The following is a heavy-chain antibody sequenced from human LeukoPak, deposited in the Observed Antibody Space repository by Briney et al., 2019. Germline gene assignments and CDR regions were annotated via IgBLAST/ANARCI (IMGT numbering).Heavy chain of an antibody. CDR2: IDAEGSGT. CDR1: GFTFSSHW. CDR3: ARGSGEGATDY. Sequence: PGGSLRLSCAAPGFTFSSHWMHWVRQAPGKGLVWVSRIDAEGSGTTYVDSVKGRFTISRDNAKSTLYLQMYSLRAEDTAVYYCARGSGEGATDYWGQGTLVTVSS. D-gene: IGHD1-26*01. V-gene: IGHV3-74*01. J-gene: IGHJ4*02.